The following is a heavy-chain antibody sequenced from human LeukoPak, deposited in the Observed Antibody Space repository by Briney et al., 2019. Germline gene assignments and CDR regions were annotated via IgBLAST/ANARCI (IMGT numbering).Heavy chain of an antibody. D-gene: IGHD1-1*01. CDR1: GFTSSTYG. CDR3: AKDKDPWKSTSISDFDY. J-gene: IGHJ4*02. Sequence: PGGSPRLSCAASGFTSSTYGMHWVRQAPGKGLEWVAFIRYDGSNKYYADSVKGRFTISRDNSKNTLYLQMNSLRAEDTALYFCAKDKDPWKSTSISDFDYWGQGTLVTVSS. CDR2: IRYDGSNK. V-gene: IGHV3-30*02.